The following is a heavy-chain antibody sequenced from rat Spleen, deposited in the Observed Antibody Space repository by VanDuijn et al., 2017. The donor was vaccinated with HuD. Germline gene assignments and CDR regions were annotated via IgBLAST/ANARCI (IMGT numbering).Heavy chain of an antibody. J-gene: IGHJ1*01. Sequence: EVQLVESDGGLLQPGRSLKLSCAASGFTFSDYNMAWVRQAPKKGLEWVATISYDGSSTYYRDSVKGRFTISRDNAKSTLYLQMNSLRSEDTATYYCARHGLGSWYFDFWGPGTMVTVSS. CDR1: GFTFSDYN. V-gene: IGHV5-7*01. CDR2: ISYDGSST. CDR3: ARHGLGSWYFDF. D-gene: IGHD5-1*01.